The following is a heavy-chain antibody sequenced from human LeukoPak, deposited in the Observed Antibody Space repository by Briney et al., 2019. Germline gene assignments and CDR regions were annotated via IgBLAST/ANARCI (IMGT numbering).Heavy chain of an antibody. CDR3: ARDRSMVRGRGPYYYYYYGMDV. J-gene: IGHJ6*02. D-gene: IGHD3-10*01. Sequence: ASVKVSCKASGYTFTGYYMHWVRQAPGQGLEWMGWINPNSGGTNYAQKFQGWVTMTRDTSISTAYMELSRLRSDDTAVYYCARDRSMVRGRGPYYYYYYGMDVWGQGTTVTVSS. CDR2: INPNSGGT. V-gene: IGHV1-2*04. CDR1: GYTFTGYY.